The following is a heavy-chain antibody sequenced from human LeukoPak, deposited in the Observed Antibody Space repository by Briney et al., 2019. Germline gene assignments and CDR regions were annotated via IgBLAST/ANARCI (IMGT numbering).Heavy chain of an antibody. CDR1: GFTFSNYW. CDR2: IKPDGSDK. Sequence: GGSLRLSCEASGFTFSNYWMDWVRQAPGRGLGWVANIKPDGSDKYYGDSVKGRFIISRDNAKSSLYLQMNSLRAEDTAVYYCARDLDYWGQGTLVTVSS. J-gene: IGHJ4*02. V-gene: IGHV3-7*04. CDR3: ARDLDY.